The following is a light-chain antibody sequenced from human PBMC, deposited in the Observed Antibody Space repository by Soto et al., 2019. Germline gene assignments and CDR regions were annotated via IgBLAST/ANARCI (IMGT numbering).Light chain of an antibody. Sequence: QSALTQPPSVSGAPGQRVTISCTGSSSNIGADYDVHWYQQLPGAAPKLLISANTHRPSGVPYRFSASKSGTSASLAITGLQADDEDDYYCQTYDSSLSGSVFGGGTKLTVL. CDR1: SSNIGADYD. J-gene: IGLJ3*02. V-gene: IGLV1-40*01. CDR3: QTYDSSLSGSV. CDR2: ANT.